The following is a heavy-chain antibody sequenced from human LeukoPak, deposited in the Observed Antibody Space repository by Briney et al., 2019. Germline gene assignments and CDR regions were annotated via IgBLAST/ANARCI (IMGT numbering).Heavy chain of an antibody. CDR1: GGSISSSSYY. J-gene: IGHJ5*02. V-gene: IGHV4-39*01. D-gene: IGHD6-19*01. CDR3: ARQEIAGAGRQNWLDP. CDR2: IYYSGST. Sequence: SETLSLTCTVSGGSISSSSYYWGWIRQPPGKGLEWIGSIYYSGSTYYNPSLKSRVTISVDTSKNQFSLKLSAVTAADRAVYYCARQEIAGAGRQNWLDPWAREAWSPSPQ.